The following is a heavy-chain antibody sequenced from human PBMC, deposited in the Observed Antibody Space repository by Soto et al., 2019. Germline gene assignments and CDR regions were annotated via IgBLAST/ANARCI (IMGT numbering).Heavy chain of an antibody. J-gene: IGHJ4*02. Sequence: QVQLVQSGAEVKKPGSSVKVSCKASGGTFSSYAISWVRQAPGQGLEWMGGIIPIFGTANYAQKFQGRVTITADESTSTAYMELSSLRSVDTAVYYRAREPRGRDGYNPYLYWGQGTLVTVSS. CDR2: IIPIFGTA. CDR1: GGTFSSYA. CDR3: AREPRGRDGYNPYLY. D-gene: IGHD2-21*01. V-gene: IGHV1-69*01.